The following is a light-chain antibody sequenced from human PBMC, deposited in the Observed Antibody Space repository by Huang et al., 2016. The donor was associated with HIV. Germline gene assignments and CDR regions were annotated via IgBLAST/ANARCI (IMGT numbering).Light chain of an antibody. Sequence: DIVMTQTPLSLPVTPGEPASISCRSSQSLLDSDDGNTYLDWYLQKPGQSPQRLIHTLSDRASGVPDRFSGSGSGTDFTLKISRVEAEDVGVYYCMQRIDFITFGQGTRLEIK. CDR3: MQRIDFIT. CDR1: QSLLDSDDGNTY. V-gene: IGKV2-40*01. J-gene: IGKJ5*01. CDR2: TLS.